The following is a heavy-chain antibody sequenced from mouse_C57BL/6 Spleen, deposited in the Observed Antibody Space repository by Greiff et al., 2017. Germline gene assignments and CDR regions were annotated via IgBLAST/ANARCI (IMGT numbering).Heavy chain of an antibody. D-gene: IGHD6-1*01. Sequence: DVKLVESEGGLVQPGSSMKLSCTASGFTFSDYYMAWVRQVPEKGLEWVANINYDGSSTYYLDSLKSRFIISRDNAKNILYLQMSSLKSEDTATYYCARGGHGDYAMDYWGQGTSVTVSS. CDR3: ARGGHGDYAMDY. V-gene: IGHV5-16*01. CDR2: INYDGSST. CDR1: GFTFSDYY. J-gene: IGHJ4*01.